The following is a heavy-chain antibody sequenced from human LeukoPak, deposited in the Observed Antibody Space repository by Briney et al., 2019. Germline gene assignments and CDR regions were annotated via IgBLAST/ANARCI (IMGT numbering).Heavy chain of an antibody. D-gene: IGHD4-23*01. V-gene: IGHV3-21*01. CDR2: ISSSSSYI. CDR1: GFTFSSYS. J-gene: IGHJ6*02. Sequence: GGSLRLSCAASGFTFSSYSMNWARQAPGKGLEWVSSISSSSSYIYYADSVKGRFTISRDNAKNSLYLQMNSLRAEDTAVYYCAREGKGYGMDVWGQGTTVTVSS. CDR3: AREGKGYGMDV.